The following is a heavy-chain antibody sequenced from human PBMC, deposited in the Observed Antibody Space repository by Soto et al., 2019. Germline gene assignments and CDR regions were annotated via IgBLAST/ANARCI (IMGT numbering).Heavy chain of an antibody. V-gene: IGHV5-10-1*01. CDR2: IDPSDSYT. J-gene: IGHJ5*02. D-gene: IGHD3-22*01. CDR3: ARLLNIDSSVDGSWFDP. CDR1: GYSFTSYW. Sequence: PGESLKIYCKGSGYSFTSYWITWVRQMPGKGLEWMGRIDPSDSYTNYSPSFQGHVTISADKSISTAYLQWSSLKASDTAMYYCARLLNIDSSVDGSWFDPWGQGTLVTVSS.